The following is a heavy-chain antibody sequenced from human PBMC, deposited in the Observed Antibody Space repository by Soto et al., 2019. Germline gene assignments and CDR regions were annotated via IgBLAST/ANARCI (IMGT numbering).Heavy chain of an antibody. CDR3: ARGSYYDSSGYYSINFDY. V-gene: IGHV4-59*01. D-gene: IGHD3-22*01. Sequence: PSETLYLTCTVSGGSISSSYWSWIRQPPGKGLEWIGYIYYSGSTNYNPSPKSRVTISVDTSKNQFSLKLSSVTAADTAVYYCARGSYYDSSGYYSINFDYWGQGTLVTVS. CDR2: IYYSGST. CDR1: GGSISSSY. J-gene: IGHJ4*02.